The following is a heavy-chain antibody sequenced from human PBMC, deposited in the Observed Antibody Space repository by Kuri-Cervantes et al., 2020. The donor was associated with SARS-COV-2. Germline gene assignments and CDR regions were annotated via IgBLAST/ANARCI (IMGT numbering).Heavy chain of an antibody. V-gene: IGHV3-74*01. D-gene: IGHD2-2*03. CDR2: INSDGSTT. CDR3: ARDEGMGIVVRETAGPRFYYYGMDV. CDR1: GFTFSSYW. Sequence: GGSLRLSCAASGFTFSSYWMHWVRQAPGKGLVWVSRINSDGSTTSYADSVKGRFTISRDNAKNTLYLQMNSLRAEDTAVYYCARDEGMGIVVRETAGPRFYYYGMDVWGQGTTVTVSS. J-gene: IGHJ6*02.